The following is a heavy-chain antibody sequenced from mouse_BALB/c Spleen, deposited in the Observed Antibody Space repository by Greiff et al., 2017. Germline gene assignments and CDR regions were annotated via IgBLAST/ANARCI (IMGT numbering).Heavy chain of an antibody. V-gene: IGHV5-6*01. CDR3: ARLRYYAMDY. J-gene: IGHJ4*01. Sequence: VQLQQSGGDLVKPGGSLKLSCAASGFTFSSYGMSWVRQTPDKRLEWVATISSGGSYTYYPDSVKGRFTISRDNAKNTLYLQMSSLKSEDTAMYYCARLRYYAMDYWGQGTSVTVSS. CDR2: ISSGGSYT. CDR1: GFTFSSYG.